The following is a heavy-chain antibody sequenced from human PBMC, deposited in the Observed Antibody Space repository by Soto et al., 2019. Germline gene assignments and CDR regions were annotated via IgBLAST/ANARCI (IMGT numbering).Heavy chain of an antibody. CDR3: ARSRGGYFEY. CDR1: GGSISSYY. D-gene: IGHD3-16*01. CDR2: IYYSGST. J-gene: IGHJ4*02. Sequence: SETLSLTCTVSGGSISSYYWIWIRQPPGKGLEWIGYIYYSGSTNYNPSLKSRVTISVDTSKNQFSLKLSSVTAADTAVYYCARSRGGYFEYWGQGTLVTVSS. V-gene: IGHV4-59*01.